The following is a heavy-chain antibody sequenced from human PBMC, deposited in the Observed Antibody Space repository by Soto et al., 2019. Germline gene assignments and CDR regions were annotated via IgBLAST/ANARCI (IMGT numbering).Heavy chain of an antibody. CDR3: AGVDTAMVLSY. V-gene: IGHV4-34*01. CDR1: GGSFSGYY. Sequence: SETLSLTCAVYGGSFSGYYWSWIRQPPGKGLEWIGEINHSGSTNYNPSLKSRVTISVDTSKNQFSLKLSSVTDADTAVYYCAGVDTAMVLSYWGKGTLVTVSS. CDR2: INHSGST. D-gene: IGHD5-18*01. J-gene: IGHJ4*02.